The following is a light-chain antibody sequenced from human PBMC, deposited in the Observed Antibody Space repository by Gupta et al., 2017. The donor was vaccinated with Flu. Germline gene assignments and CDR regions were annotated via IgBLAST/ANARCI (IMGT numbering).Light chain of an antibody. CDR1: SGNSTYT. CDR3: QTWGAGAHYV. J-gene: IGLJ1*01. Sequence: KLTCTLSSGNSTYTIAWHQQQPEKGPRFWMKLESDGSHTKGDGVPDRFSGSSSGAERYLTISSLRAEDEADYYCQTWGAGAHYVFGAGTRVTVL. V-gene: IGLV4-69*02. CDR2: LESDGSH.